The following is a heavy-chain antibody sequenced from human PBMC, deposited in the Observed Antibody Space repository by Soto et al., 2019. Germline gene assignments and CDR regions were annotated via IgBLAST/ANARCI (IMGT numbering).Heavy chain of an antibody. J-gene: IGHJ4*02. CDR1: GFTFDDYA. CDR3: AKGGSIAVAGTGGAVDY. V-gene: IGHV3-9*01. Sequence: EVQLVESGGGLVQPGRSLRLSCAASGFTFDDYAMHWVRQAPGKGLEWVSGISWNSGSIGYADSVKGRFTISRDNAQNSLYLQMNSLRAEDTALYYCAKGGSIAVAGTGGAVDYWGQGTLVTVSS. D-gene: IGHD6-19*01. CDR2: ISWNSGSI.